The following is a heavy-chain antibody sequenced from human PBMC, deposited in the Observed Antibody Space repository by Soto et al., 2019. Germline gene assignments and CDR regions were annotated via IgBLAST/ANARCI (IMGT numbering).Heavy chain of an antibody. CDR1: GYTFTSYG. Sequence: GAAVKVSCKASGYTFTSYGISWVRQAPGQGRERMGWISAYNGNTNYAQKLQGRVTMTKDTTTSTAEMELRSLRSDDTAVYYFALQGAYRAYDAFDICGQGTMVTLS. CDR2: ISAYNGNT. D-gene: IGHD3-16*01. CDR3: ALQGAYRAYDAFDI. J-gene: IGHJ3*02. V-gene: IGHV1-18*01.